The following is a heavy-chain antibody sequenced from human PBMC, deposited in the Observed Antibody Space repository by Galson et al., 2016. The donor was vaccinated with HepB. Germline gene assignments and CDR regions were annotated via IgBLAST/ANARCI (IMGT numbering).Heavy chain of an antibody. V-gene: IGHV3-9*01. Sequence: SLRLSCAASGFTFDDYAMHWVRQVSGRGLEWVSGVTWNSESIGYADSVKGRFTISRDNANNSLYLQMNSLRAEDTAVYYCAKKSPGKGLSPPDYWGQGTLVTVSS. CDR2: VTWNSESI. D-gene: IGHD2-2*01. CDR3: AKKSPGKGLSPPDY. CDR1: GFTFDDYA. J-gene: IGHJ4*02.